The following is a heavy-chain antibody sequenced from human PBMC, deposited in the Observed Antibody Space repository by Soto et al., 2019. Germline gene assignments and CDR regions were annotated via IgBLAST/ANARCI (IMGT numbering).Heavy chain of an antibody. J-gene: IGHJ6*02. CDR3: AKDLGYCISTSCYYYYYGMDV. CDR1: GFTFSSYA. CDR2: ISGNSGST. V-gene: IGHV3-9*01. Sequence: GGSLRLSCAASGFTFSSYAMNWVRQAPGKGLEWVSGISGNSGSTDYADSVKGRFTISRDNAKNSLYLQMNSLRAEDTALYYCAKDLGYCISTSCYYYYYGMDVWGQGTTVTVSS. D-gene: IGHD2-2*01.